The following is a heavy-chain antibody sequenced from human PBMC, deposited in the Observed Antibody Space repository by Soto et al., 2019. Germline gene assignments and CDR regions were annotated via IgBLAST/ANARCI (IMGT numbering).Heavy chain of an antibody. CDR1: GFTFDDYT. CDR3: AKDISGSGWYTGVAYYYYYGMDV. Sequence: PGGSLRLSCAASGFTFDDYTMHWVRQAPGKGLEWVSLISWDGGSTYYVDSVKGRFTISRDNSKNSLYLQMNSLRTEDTALYYCAKDISGSGWYTGVAYYYYYGMDVWGQGTTVTVSS. CDR2: ISWDGGST. J-gene: IGHJ6*02. V-gene: IGHV3-43*01. D-gene: IGHD6-19*01.